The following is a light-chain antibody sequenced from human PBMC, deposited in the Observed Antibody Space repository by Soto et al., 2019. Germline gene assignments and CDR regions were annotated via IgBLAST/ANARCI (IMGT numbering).Light chain of an antibody. CDR1: QSITSN. V-gene: IGKV3-15*01. Sequence: EIVMTQSPVGLSVSPGERATLSCRASQSITSNLAWYQQKPGQAPRLLIHGASTRATGIPARFSGSGSGTEFSLTISSLQSEDFAVYYCQQYNTWPLTFGGGTKVEIK. CDR3: QQYNTWPLT. CDR2: GAS. J-gene: IGKJ4*01.